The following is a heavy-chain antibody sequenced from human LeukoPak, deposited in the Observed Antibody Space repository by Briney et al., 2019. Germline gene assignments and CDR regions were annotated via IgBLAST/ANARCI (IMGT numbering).Heavy chain of an antibody. D-gene: IGHD2-21*02. CDR3: ARGYCGGDCYGD. CDR2: ISGSDGST. J-gene: IGHJ1*01. Sequence: GGSLRLSCAASGFTFSSYAMTWVRQAPGKGLEWVSSISGSDGSTYYADSVKGRFTISRDNSKNTLYLQMNSLRAEDMAVHYCARGYCGGDCYGDWGQGTLVAVSS. CDR1: GFTFSSYA. V-gene: IGHV3-23*01.